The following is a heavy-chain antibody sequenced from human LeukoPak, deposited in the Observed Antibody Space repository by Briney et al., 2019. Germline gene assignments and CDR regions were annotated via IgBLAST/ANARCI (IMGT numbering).Heavy chain of an antibody. Sequence: SETLSLTCTVSGGSISDNYWSWIRQPPGKGLEWIGNIYYSGSTNYNPSLKSRVTISLDTSKSQFSLQLSSVTAADTAVYYCARGGSYYGYWGQGTLVTVSS. CDR3: ARGGSYYGY. V-gene: IGHV4-59*08. CDR1: GGSISDNY. J-gene: IGHJ4*02. CDR2: IYYSGST. D-gene: IGHD1-26*01.